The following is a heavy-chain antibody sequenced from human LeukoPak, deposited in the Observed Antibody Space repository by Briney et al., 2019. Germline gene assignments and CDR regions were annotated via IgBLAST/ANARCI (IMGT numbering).Heavy chain of an antibody. D-gene: IGHD2-15*01. CDR2: INHSGST. V-gene: IGHV4-34*01. J-gene: IGHJ4*02. Sequence: SGTLSLTCAVYGGSFSGYYWSWIRQPPGKGLEWIGEINHSGSTNYNPSPKSRVTISVDTSKNQFSLKLSSVTAADTAVYYCARVCSGGSCYSYWGQGTLVTVSS. CDR3: ARVCSGGSCYSY. CDR1: GGSFSGYY.